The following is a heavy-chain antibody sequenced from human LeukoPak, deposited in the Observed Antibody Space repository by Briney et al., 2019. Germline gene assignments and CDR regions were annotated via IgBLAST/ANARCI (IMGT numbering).Heavy chain of an antibody. D-gene: IGHD2-2*01. CDR3: AKVASLCTSTSCVRGGFDY. J-gene: IGHJ4*02. CDR1: GFAISSDH. CDR2: IYDGGST. V-gene: IGHV3-66*01. Sequence: AGGPLRLSCAASGFAISSDHMSWVRQAPGKGLEWVSVIYDGGSTYYADSVKGRFTISRDNSKNTLYLQMNSLRAEDTAKYYCAKVASLCTSTSCVRGGFDYWGQGTLVTVSS.